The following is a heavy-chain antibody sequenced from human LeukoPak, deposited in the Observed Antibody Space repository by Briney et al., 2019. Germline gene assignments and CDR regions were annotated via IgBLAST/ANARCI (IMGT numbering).Heavy chain of an antibody. Sequence: GGSLRLSCAASGFTFSSYSMNWVRQAPGKGLEWVSSISSSSSYIYCADSVKGRFTISRDNAKNSLYLQMNSLRAEDTAVYYCARSFYGSGSYQDYWGQGTLVTVSS. J-gene: IGHJ4*02. V-gene: IGHV3-21*01. CDR3: ARSFYGSGSYQDY. D-gene: IGHD3-10*01. CDR2: ISSSSSYI. CDR1: GFTFSSYS.